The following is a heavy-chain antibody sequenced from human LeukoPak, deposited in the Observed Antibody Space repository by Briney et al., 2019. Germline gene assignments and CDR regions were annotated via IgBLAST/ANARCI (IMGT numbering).Heavy chain of an antibody. D-gene: IGHD3-16*01. CDR1: GFTLEDGD. Sequence: GGSLRLSCSVFGFTLEDGDMRWVRQAAGKGMEWVGRISRPADRPYYPPSVRLPYSVSRDNSKYTLYLQMNSLRAEDTATYFCAKVNWGDRTLLTKWRQGTLVAVSS. J-gene: IGHJ4*02. CDR3: AKVNWGDRTLLTK. CDR2: ISRPADRP. V-gene: IGHV3-23*01.